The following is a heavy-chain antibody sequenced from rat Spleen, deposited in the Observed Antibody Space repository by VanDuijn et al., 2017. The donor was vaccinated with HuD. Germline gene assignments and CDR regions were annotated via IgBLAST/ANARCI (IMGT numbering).Heavy chain of an antibody. CDR3: ARERSTMGITLDY. CDR1: GFTFSDYG. CDR2: ISYDGGST. J-gene: IGHJ2*01. D-gene: IGHD1-9*01. V-gene: IGHV5-20*01. Sequence: EVQLVESGGGLMQPGRSIKLSCAASGFTFSDYGMAWVLQAPTKGLEWVASISYDGGSTYYRDSVKGRFTISGDNARSTLYLQMDGLRSEDTATYYCARERSTMGITLDYWGQGVMVTVSS.